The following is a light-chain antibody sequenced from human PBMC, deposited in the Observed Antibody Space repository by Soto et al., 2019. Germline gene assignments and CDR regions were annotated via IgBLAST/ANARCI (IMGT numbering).Light chain of an antibody. V-gene: IGLV4-69*01. CDR1: SGHSSYA. J-gene: IGLJ2*01. CDR2: LNSDGSH. CDR3: QTWGTGIVL. Sequence: QPVLTQSPSASASLGASVKLTCTLSSGHSSYAIAWHQQQPEKGPRYLMKLNSDGSHSKGDGIPDRFSGSSSGAERYLTISSLQSEDEADYYCQTWGTGIVLFAGGTQLTVL.